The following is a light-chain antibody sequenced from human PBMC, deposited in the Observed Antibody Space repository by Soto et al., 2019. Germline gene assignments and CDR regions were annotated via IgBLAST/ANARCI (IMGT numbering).Light chain of an antibody. CDR1: QGISNY. J-gene: IGKJ1*01. V-gene: IGKV3-11*01. CDR3: QQRSNWPWT. Sequence: EIVLTQSPATLSLSPGETATLSCRASQGISNYLVWYQQKPGQAPRLLIYDASNRATGIPVRVSGSGSGTDFTLTISSLEPEDCAIYYCQQRSNWPWTFGQGTKVEIK. CDR2: DAS.